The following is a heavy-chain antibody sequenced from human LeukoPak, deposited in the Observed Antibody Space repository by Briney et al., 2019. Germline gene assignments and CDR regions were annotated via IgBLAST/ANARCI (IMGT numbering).Heavy chain of an antibody. Sequence: ASVKVSCKASGYTFTGYYMHWVRQAPGQGLEWMGWINPNSGGTNYAQKFQGRVTMTRDASISTAYMELSRLRSDDTAVYYCARGDSSGWVQDFDYWGQGTLVTVSS. CDR1: GYTFTGYY. CDR2: INPNSGGT. D-gene: IGHD6-19*01. CDR3: ARGDSSGWVQDFDY. J-gene: IGHJ4*02. V-gene: IGHV1-2*02.